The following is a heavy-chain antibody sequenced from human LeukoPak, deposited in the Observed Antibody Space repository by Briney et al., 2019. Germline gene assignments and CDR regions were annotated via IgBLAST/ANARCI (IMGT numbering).Heavy chain of an antibody. CDR3: ARGWIVVVPAAPNYYYYYGMDV. Sequence: GGSLRLSCAASGFTFSSYAMHWVRQAPGKGLEWVAVISYDGSNKYYADSVKGRFTISRDNSKNTLYLQMNSLRAEDTAVYYCARGWIVVVPAAPNYYYYYGMDVWGQGTTVTVSS. D-gene: IGHD2-2*01. J-gene: IGHJ6*02. CDR2: ISYDGSNK. V-gene: IGHV3-30-3*01. CDR1: GFTFSSYA.